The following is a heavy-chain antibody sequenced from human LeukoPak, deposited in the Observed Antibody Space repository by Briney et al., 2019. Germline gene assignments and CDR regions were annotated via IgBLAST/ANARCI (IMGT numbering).Heavy chain of an antibody. Sequence: ASLEVSCKASGYSFTGYYLQWVRQDPGQGLEWMGRINPNNGVTTYAQKFQDRVTMTRDTSISTAYMELSRLTSDDSAVYYCARGHDNWFDPWGQGTLVIVSS. V-gene: IGHV1-2*06. CDR1: GYSFTGYY. J-gene: IGHJ5*02. CDR3: ARGHDNWFDP. CDR2: INPNNGVT.